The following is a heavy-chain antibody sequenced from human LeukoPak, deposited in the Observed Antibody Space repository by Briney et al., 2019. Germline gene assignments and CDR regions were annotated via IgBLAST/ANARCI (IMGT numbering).Heavy chain of an antibody. V-gene: IGHV1-18*01. CDR3: ARDYILPLETDNGDGFAI. CDR2: VSPSHSTR. D-gene: IGHD3-3*02. Sequence: ASVKVSCKASGYTFRQYSISWVRQAPGKGLEWMGWVSPSHSTRVYAQEFQGRVTMTADTNTNTVSMELRSLRSDDTAVYFCARDYILPLETDNGDGFAIWGQGTVVTVSS. CDR1: GYTFRQYS. J-gene: IGHJ3*02.